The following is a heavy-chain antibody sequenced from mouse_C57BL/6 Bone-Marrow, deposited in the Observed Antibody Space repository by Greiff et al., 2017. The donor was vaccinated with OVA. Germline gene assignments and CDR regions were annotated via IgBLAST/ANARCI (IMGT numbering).Heavy chain of an antibody. Sequence: VQRVESGPGLVAPSQSLSITCTVSGFSLTSSGVHWVRQPPGNGLEWMVVIWSDVSTTYNSALTSRLSISNDHSQSHVFLTMNSLQPDDTAMYYWARHDPFYAMDYWGQGTSVTVSS. CDR3: ARHDPFYAMDY. V-gene: IGHV2-6-1*01. CDR2: IWSDVST. J-gene: IGHJ4*01. CDR1: GFSLTSSG.